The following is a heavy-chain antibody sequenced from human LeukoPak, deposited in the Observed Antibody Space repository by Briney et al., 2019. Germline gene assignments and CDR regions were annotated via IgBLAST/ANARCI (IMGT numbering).Heavy chain of an antibody. Sequence: ASVKVSCKASGYTFTSYGISWVRQAPGQGLEWMGWISAYNGNTNYAQKLQGRVTMTTDTSTSTAYMELRSLRSDDTAVYYCARDLPRGYYDCSGYYYALFDYWGQGTLVTVSS. J-gene: IGHJ4*02. CDR1: GYTFTSYG. D-gene: IGHD3-22*01. V-gene: IGHV1-18*01. CDR3: ARDLPRGYYDCSGYYYALFDY. CDR2: ISAYNGNT.